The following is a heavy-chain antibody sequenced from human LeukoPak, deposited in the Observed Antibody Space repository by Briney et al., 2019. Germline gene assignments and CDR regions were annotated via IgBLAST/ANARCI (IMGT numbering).Heavy chain of an antibody. Sequence: GGSLRLSCAASGFTFSDYYMSWVRQAPGKGLEWVGFIRSKGYGGTTEYAASVKGRFAISRDDSKSIAYLQMNSLKTEDTAVYYCTRGPTQQWVYYGMDVWGQGTTVIVSS. CDR1: GFTFSDYY. CDR3: TRGPTQQWVYYGMDV. D-gene: IGHD5-18*01. CDR2: IRSKGYGGTT. V-gene: IGHV3-49*04. J-gene: IGHJ6*02.